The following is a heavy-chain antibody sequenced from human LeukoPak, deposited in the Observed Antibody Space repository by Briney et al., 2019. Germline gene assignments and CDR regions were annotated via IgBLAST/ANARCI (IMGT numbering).Heavy chain of an antibody. CDR2: IYYSGST. CDR1: GGSISSYY. J-gene: IGHJ5*02. CDR3: ARHGVEGSGIHYNRWFDP. D-gene: IGHD3-10*01. V-gene: IGHV4-59*08. Sequence: PSETLSLTCTVSGGSISSYYWTWLRQPPGKGLEWIGYIYYSGSTSYNPSLKSRVTISVDTSKNQFSLNLSSVTAADTAAYFCARHGVEGSGIHYNRWFDPWGQGALVTVSS.